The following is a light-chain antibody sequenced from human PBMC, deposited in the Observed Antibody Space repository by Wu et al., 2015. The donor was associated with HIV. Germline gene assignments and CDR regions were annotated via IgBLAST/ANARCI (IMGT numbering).Light chain of an antibody. CDR2: EAS. V-gene: IGKV3-11*01. J-gene: IGKJ3*01. CDR3: QQRGNWPLFT. CDR1: QSVSTY. Sequence: EIVLTQYPATLSLSPGERATLSCRASQSVSTYLAWYQQKPGQSPRLLIYEASKRATGIPARFSGSGSGTDFTLTISSLEPEDFAVYYCQQRGNWPLFTFGPGTKVDIK.